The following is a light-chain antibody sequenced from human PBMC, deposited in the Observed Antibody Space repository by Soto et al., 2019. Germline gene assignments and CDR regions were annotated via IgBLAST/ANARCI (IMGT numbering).Light chain of an antibody. V-gene: IGLV2-14*01. Sequence: QSALTQPASVSGSPGQSITISCTGTSSDVGGYNYVSWYQQHPGKAPKLMIYDVSNRPSGVSNRFSGSKSGNTASVTICGXXXXXXXXYYCSSYTSSSTLWVFGGGTKLTVL. J-gene: IGLJ3*02. CDR3: SSYTSSSTLWV. CDR2: DVS. CDR1: SSDVGGYNY.